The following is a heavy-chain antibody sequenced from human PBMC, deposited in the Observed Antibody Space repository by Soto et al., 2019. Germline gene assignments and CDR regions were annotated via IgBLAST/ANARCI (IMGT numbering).Heavy chain of an antibody. CDR1: GGSFSGYY. Sequence: SETLSLTCAVYGGSFSGYYWGWIRQPPGKGLEWIGEINHSGSTNYNPSLKSRVTISVDTSKNQFSLKLSSVTAADTAVYYCARVGDCSGGSCYSPYYYYYMDVWGKGTTVTVSS. V-gene: IGHV4-34*01. J-gene: IGHJ6*03. CDR2: INHSGST. D-gene: IGHD2-15*01. CDR3: ARVGDCSGGSCYSPYYYYYMDV.